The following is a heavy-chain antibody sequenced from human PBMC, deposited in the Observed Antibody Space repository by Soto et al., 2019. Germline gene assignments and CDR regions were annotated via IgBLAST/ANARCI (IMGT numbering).Heavy chain of an antibody. CDR3: ARGNGDIVVVPAAISVYYMYV. CDR1: GYTFTSYD. V-gene: IGHV1-8*01. CDR2: MNPNSGNT. J-gene: IGHJ6*03. Sequence: QVQLVQSGAEVKKPGASVKVSCKASGYTFTSYDINWVRQATGQGLEWMGWMNPNSGNTGYAQKFQGRVTMTRNTSISTAYMELSSLRSEDTAVYSCARGNGDIVVVPAAISVYYMYVWGKGTTVTVSS. D-gene: IGHD2-2*01.